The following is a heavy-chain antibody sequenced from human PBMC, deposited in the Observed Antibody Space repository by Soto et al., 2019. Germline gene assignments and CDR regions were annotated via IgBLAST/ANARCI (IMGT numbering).Heavy chain of an antibody. CDR2: IIPIFGTA. Sequence: QVQLVQSGAEVKKPGSSVKVSCKASGGTFSSYAISWVRQAPGQGLEWMGGIIPIFGTANYAQKFQGRVTITADESTSTAYMELSSLRSEDTAVYYCARSIAHTISSGPYWFDPWGQGTLVTVSS. CDR1: GGTFSSYA. D-gene: IGHD6-6*01. V-gene: IGHV1-69*01. CDR3: ARSIAHTISSGPYWFDP. J-gene: IGHJ5*02.